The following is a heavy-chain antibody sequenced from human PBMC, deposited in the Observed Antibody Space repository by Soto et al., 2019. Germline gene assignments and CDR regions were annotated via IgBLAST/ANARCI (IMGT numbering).Heavy chain of an antibody. CDR3: ITDLGDILLDHGVDV. CDR1: GFIFNTAW. D-gene: IGHD3-9*01. J-gene: IGHJ6*02. Sequence: GGSLRLSCVASGFIFNTAWMNWVRQAPGKGLEWVGRIKSKTDGGTTDYTAPVKGRFIISRDDSKNTLYLQMNSLKTEDTAVYYCITDLGDILLDHGVDVWGQGTTVTVSS. V-gene: IGHV3-15*07. CDR2: IKSKTDGGTT.